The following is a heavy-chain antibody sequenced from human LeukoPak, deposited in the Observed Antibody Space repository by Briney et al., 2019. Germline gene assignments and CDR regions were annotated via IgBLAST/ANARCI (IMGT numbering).Heavy chain of an antibody. CDR3: ARVDDFWSGDY. J-gene: IGHJ4*02. CDR1: GYIFTSHQ. D-gene: IGHD3-3*01. Sequence: ASVKLSCKASGYIFTSHQMQWVRQAPGQGLEWMGIINPGVSTTSYAQKFQGRVTMTRDTSTSTVYMDLSSLKSEDTAVYYCARVDDFWSGDYWGQGTLVIVSS. CDR2: INPGVSTT. V-gene: IGHV1-46*01.